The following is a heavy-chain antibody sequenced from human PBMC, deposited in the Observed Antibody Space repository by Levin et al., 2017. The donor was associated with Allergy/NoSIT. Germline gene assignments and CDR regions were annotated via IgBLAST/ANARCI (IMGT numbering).Heavy chain of an antibody. D-gene: IGHD3-22*01. V-gene: IGHV3-13*01. Sequence: GESLKISCAASGFTFSSYDMHWVRQATGKGLEWVSAIGTAGDTYYPGSVKGRFTISRENAKNSLYLQMNSLRAGDTAVYYCARGSSSGHNFDYWGQGTLVTVSS. CDR2: IGTAGDT. CDR3: ARGSSSGHNFDY. CDR1: GFTFSSYD. J-gene: IGHJ4*02.